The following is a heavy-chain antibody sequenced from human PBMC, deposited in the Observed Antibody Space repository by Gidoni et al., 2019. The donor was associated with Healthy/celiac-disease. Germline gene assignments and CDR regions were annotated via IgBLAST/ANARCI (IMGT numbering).Heavy chain of an antibody. J-gene: IGHJ4*02. CDR3: AGEYCGGYCYVPY. V-gene: IGHV4-34*01. Sequence: HVQLEQWGAGLLEPSETLSLTCSVYGWSFSGYYWMWIGQPPGKGMDWIAEINHSGSNNYNPTLKSRVTMSVDTYKSQFSLNLSSVPAADTAVYYCAGEYCGGYCYVPYWGQGTMVTVSS. CDR1: GWSFSGYY. D-gene: IGHD2-21*01. CDR2: INHSGSN.